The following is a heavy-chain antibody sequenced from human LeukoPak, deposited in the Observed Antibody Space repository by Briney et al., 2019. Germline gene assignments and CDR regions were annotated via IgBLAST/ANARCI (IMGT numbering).Heavy chain of an antibody. CDR2: ISSSSSYI. CDR3: AKPSGSGADY. Sequence: GGSLRLSCAASGFTFSSYSMNWVRQAPGKGLEWVSSISSSSSYIYYADSVKGRFTITRDNSKNTLYLQMNSLRLEDMALYYCAKPSGSGADYWGRGTRVTVSS. D-gene: IGHD1-26*01. J-gene: IGHJ4*02. CDR1: GFTFSSYS. V-gene: IGHV3-21*01.